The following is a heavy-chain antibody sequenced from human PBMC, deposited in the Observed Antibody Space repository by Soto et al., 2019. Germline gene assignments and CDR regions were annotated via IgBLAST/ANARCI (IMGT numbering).Heavy chain of an antibody. CDR1: GGSFSGYY. V-gene: IGHV4-34*01. Sequence: SETLSLTCAVYGGSFSGYYCSWIRQPPWKGLEWIGEINHSGITNYNPSLKSRVTISVDTSKNQFSLKLSSVTAADTAVYYCAIGYYYGSGSYGAPYYYYGMDVWGQGTTVTFSS. D-gene: IGHD3-10*01. J-gene: IGHJ6*02. CDR2: INHSGIT. CDR3: AIGYYYGSGSYGAPYYYYGMDV.